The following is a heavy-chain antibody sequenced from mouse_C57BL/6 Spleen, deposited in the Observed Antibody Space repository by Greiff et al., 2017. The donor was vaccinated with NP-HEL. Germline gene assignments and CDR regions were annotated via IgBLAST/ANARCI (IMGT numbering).Heavy chain of an antibody. CDR1: GYTFTSYD. V-gene: IGHV1-85*01. CDR3: ASQGYSGY. CDR2: IYPRDGST. D-gene: IGHD2-14*01. Sequence: VQLQESGPELVKPGASVKLSCKASGYTFTSYDINWVKQRPGQGLEWIGWIYPRDGSTKYNEKFKGKATLTVDTSSSTAYMELHSLTSEDSAVYFCASQGYSGYWGQGTTLTVSS. J-gene: IGHJ2*01.